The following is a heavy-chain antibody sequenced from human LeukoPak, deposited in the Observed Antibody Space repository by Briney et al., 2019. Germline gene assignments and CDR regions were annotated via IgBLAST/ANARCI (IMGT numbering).Heavy chain of an antibody. V-gene: IGHV3-30*02. J-gene: IGHJ4*02. CDR1: GFTFSSYG. CDR3: AKDHSPWELFNFDY. Sequence: PGGSLRLSCAASGFTFSSYGMHWVRQAPGKGLEWVAFIRYDGSHKYYADSVKGRFTISRDNSKITLYLQMNSLRAEDTAVYYCAKDHSPWELFNFDYWGQGTLVTVSS. CDR2: IRYDGSHK. D-gene: IGHD3-10*01.